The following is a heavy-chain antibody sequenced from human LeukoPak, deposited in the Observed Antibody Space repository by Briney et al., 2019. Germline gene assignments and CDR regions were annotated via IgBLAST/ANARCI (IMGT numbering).Heavy chain of an antibody. D-gene: IGHD4-23*01. V-gene: IGHV3-74*01. CDR3: ARGRPHGNDY. CDR2: IASDGSST. J-gene: IGHJ4*02. Sequence: PGGSLRLSCAASGFTFSSDWMNWVRHAPGKGLVWVSRIASDGSSTTYADSVKGRFSISRDNAKNTLYLQMNSLRVEDTAVYYCARGRPHGNDYWGQGTLVTVSS. CDR1: GFTFSSDW.